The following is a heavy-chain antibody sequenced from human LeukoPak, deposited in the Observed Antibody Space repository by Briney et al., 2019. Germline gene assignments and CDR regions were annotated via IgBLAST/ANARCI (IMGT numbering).Heavy chain of an antibody. V-gene: IGHV4-61*02. J-gene: IGHJ5*02. CDR2: IYTSGST. CDR3: ARDFGFWSGPNWFDP. Sequence: SETLSLTCTVSGGSISSCSYYWSWIRQPAGKGLEWIGRIYTSGSTNYNPSLKSRVTISVDTSKNQFSLKLSSVTAADTAVYYCARDFGFWSGPNWFDPWGQGTLVTVSS. D-gene: IGHD3-3*01. CDR1: GGSISSCSYY.